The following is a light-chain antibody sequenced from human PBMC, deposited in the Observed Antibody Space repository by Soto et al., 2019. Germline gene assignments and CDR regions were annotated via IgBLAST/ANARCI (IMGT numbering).Light chain of an antibody. CDR3: CSYTCTRTYV. V-gene: IGLV2-23*02. CDR2: EVS. Sequence: QSVLTQPASVSGSPGQSIAISCTGTSSDVGSSDLVSWYQQHPGKAPKLMIYEVSKRPSGVSDRFSGSKSDNTASLTISGLQAEDEADYYCCSYTCTRTYVFGTGTKFTVL. J-gene: IGLJ1*01. CDR1: SSDVGSSDL.